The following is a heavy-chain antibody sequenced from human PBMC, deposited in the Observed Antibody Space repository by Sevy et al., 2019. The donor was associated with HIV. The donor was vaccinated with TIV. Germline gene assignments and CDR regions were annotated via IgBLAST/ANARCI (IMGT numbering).Heavy chain of an antibody. CDR1: GFTFGDYA. CDR2: IRSKDYGGAT. Sequence: GGSLRLSCTGSGFTFGDYAMSWFLQAPGMGLEWVGFIRSKDYGGATEYAASVKGRFTISRDDSKSIADLQMNSLKTEDTAVYYCTRGSYYDSSGYSDYWGQGTLVTVSS. D-gene: IGHD3-22*01. V-gene: IGHV3-49*03. J-gene: IGHJ4*02. CDR3: TRGSYYDSSGYSDY.